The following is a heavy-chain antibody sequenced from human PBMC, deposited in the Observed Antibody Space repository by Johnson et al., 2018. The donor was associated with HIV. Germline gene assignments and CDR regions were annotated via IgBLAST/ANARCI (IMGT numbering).Heavy chain of an antibody. J-gene: IGHJ3*02. D-gene: IGHD3-22*01. CDR1: RFTFSSYW. V-gene: IGHV3-7*01. CDR3: ARDHGYWGMYDSSGLDRFDI. CDR2: IKQDGSEK. Sequence: VQLVESGGGVVQPGGSLRLSCAASRFTFSSYWMSWVRQAPGKGLEWVANIKQDGSEKYYVDSVKGRFTISRENAKNSLYLQMNSLRAEDTAVYYCARDHGYWGMYDSSGLDRFDIWGQGTMVTVSS.